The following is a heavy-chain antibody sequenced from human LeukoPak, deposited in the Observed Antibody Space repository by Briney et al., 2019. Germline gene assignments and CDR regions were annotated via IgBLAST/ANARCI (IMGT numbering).Heavy chain of an antibody. J-gene: IGHJ5*02. CDR2: ITPIFGTA. CDR3: ARAIDDYGDYGSKVHWFDP. Sequence: SVKVSCKASGGTFSSYAISWVRQAPGQGLEWMGGITPIFGTANYAQKFQGRVTITTDESTSTAYMELSSLRSEDTAVYYCARAIDDYGDYGSKVHWFDPWGQGTLVTVST. D-gene: IGHD4-17*01. CDR1: GGTFSSYA. V-gene: IGHV1-69*05.